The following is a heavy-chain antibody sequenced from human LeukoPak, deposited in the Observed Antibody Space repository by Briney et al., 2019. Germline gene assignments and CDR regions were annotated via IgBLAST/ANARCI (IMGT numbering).Heavy chain of an antibody. V-gene: IGHV3-21*01. CDR3: ARVLPSYCGGDCYVDNWFDP. CDR1: GFTFSSYS. J-gene: IGHJ5*02. CDR2: ISSSSSYI. D-gene: IGHD2-21*02. Sequence: PGGSLRLSCAASGFTFSSYSMNWVRQAPGKGLEWVSSISSSSSYIYYADSVKGRFTISRDNAKNSLYLQMNSLRAEDTAVYYCARVLPSYCGGDCYVDNWFDPRGQGTLVTVSS.